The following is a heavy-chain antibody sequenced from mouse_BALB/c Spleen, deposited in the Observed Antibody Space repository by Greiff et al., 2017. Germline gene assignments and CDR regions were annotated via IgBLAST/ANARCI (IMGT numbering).Heavy chain of an antibody. J-gene: IGHJ2*01. V-gene: IGHV1-87*01. CDR3: ASYYYDAGFDY. D-gene: IGHD2-4*01. CDR1: GYTFTSYW. CDR2: IYPGDGDT. Sequence: QVQLQQSGAELARPGASVKLSCKASGYTFTSYWMQWVKQRPGPGLEWIGAIYPGDGDTRYTQKFTGKATLTADKSSSTAYMQLSSLASEDSAVYYCASYYYDAGFDYWGQGTTLTVSS.